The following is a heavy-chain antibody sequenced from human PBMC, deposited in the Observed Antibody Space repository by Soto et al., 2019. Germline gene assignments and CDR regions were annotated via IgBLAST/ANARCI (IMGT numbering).Heavy chain of an antibody. CDR3: AMGTMDV. CDR2: INKDGSST. CDR1: GFTFSRSG. J-gene: IGHJ6*04. V-gene: IGHV3-74*01. D-gene: IGHD7-27*01. Sequence: GGSLRLSCAASGFTFSRSGLAWVRQAPGKGLEWVSRINKDGSSTDYADSVKGRFTISRDNAKDTLYLQMNSLRAEDTATYYCAMGTMDVWGTGTTVTVSS.